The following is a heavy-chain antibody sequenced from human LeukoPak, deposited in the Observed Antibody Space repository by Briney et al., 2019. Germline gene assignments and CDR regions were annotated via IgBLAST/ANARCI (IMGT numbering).Heavy chain of an antibody. Sequence: SETLSLTCTVSGGSISSYYWSWIRQPPGKGLEWIGYIYYSGSTNYNPSLKSRVTISVDTSKNQFSLKLTSVTAADTAVYYCAVEVRESVSLINGDCWGQGTLVTVSS. J-gene: IGHJ4*02. V-gene: IGHV4-59*12. CDR3: AVEVRESVSLINGDC. CDR1: GGSISSYY. CDR2: IYYSGST. D-gene: IGHD3-10*01.